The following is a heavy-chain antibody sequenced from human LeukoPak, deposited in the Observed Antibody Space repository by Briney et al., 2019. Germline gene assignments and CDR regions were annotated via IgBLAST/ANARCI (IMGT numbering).Heavy chain of an antibody. CDR3: ARGVWFGELRSYYFDY. D-gene: IGHD3-10*01. J-gene: IGHJ4*02. V-gene: IGHV4-59*01. CDR2: IYYSGST. CDR1: GGSISSYY. Sequence: SETLSLTCTVSGGSISSYYWSWIRQPPGKGLEWIGYIYYSGSTNYNPSLKSRVTISVDTSKNQFSLKLSSVTAADTPVYYCARGVWFGELRSYYFDYWGQGTLVTVSS.